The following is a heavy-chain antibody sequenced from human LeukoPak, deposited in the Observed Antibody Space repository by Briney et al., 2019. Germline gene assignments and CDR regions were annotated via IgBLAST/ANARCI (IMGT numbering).Heavy chain of an antibody. Sequence: ASVKVSCKASGYTFTSYGISWVRQAPGQGLEWMGWISAYNGNTNYAQKLQGRVTMTTDTSTSTAYMELRSLRSDDTAVYYCARAPPITMVRGAYYYYYYMDVWGKGTTVTISS. CDR2: ISAYNGNT. J-gene: IGHJ6*03. V-gene: IGHV1-18*01. CDR3: ARAPPITMVRGAYYYYYYMDV. D-gene: IGHD3-10*01. CDR1: GYTFTSYG.